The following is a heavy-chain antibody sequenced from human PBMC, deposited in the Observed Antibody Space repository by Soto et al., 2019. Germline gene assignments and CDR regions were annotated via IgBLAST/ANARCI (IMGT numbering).Heavy chain of an antibody. CDR2: IIPMFETV. D-gene: IGHD2-15*01. Sequence: GASVKVSCKASGGTFDNYAVSWVRQAPGQGLEWMGGIIPMFETVNYAQRFQGRLTIAADESTSTAYMELASLTSADTAIYFCARGLRTGNYGMDVWGQGTTVTFSS. CDR1: GGTFDNYA. V-gene: IGHV1-69*13. J-gene: IGHJ6*02. CDR3: ARGLRTGNYGMDV.